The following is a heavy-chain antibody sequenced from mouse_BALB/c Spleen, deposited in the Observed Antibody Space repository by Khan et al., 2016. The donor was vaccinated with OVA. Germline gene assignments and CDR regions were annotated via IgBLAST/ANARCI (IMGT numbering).Heavy chain of an antibody. J-gene: IGHJ1*01. CDR2: INTYTGEP. V-gene: IGHV9-3-1*01. CDR3: ARKNYSYGRYFDV. D-gene: IGHD2-12*01. CDR1: GFTFTNYG. Sequence: QIQLVQSGPELKKPGETVKISCKASGFTFTNYGMNWVKQAPGKGLKWMGWINTYTGEPTYADDFKGRFVFSLETSASTAYLQINNLKNEDTASYFCARKNYSYGRYFDVWGAGTTVTVSS.